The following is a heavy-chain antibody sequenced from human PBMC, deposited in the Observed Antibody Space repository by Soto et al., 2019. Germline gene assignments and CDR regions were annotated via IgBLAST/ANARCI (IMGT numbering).Heavy chain of an antibody. CDR3: ARHGCSSTSCYTFYYYGMDV. J-gene: IGHJ6*02. V-gene: IGHV5-51*01. Sequence: GESLKISCXGSGYSFTSYWIGWVRQMPGKGLEWMGIIYPGDSDTRYSPSFQGQVTISADKSISTAYLQWSSLKASDTAMYYCARHGCSSTSCYTFYYYGMDVWGQGTTVTVSS. CDR2: IYPGDSDT. CDR1: GYSFTSYW. D-gene: IGHD2-2*02.